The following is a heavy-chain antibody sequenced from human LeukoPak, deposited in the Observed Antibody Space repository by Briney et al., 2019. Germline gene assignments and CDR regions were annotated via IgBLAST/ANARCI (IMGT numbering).Heavy chain of an antibody. D-gene: IGHD3-22*01. Sequence: ASVKVSCKASGYTFNTYGITWVRQAPGQGLEWMGWISANNGNRNYAQKFQGRVTMTTDTSTSTAYMEMRSLTSDDTAVYYCARDKFSSGGGDYWGQGTPVTVFS. CDR1: GYTFNTYG. V-gene: IGHV1-18*01. CDR3: ARDKFSSGGGDY. CDR2: ISANNGNR. J-gene: IGHJ4*02.